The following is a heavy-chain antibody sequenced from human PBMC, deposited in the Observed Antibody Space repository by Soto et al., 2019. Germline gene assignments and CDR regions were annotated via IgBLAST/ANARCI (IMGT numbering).Heavy chain of an antibody. J-gene: IGHJ4*02. D-gene: IGHD5-18*01. V-gene: IGHV3-23*01. CDR1: GFTFRTFA. CDR2: ISGRGDT. Sequence: EVQLLESGGGSIQPGGSLRLSGAASGFTFRTFAMSWVRQSPGTGLGWVAAISGRGDTYYADSVEGRFSISRDNSKNTLYLEMSSLRGEDTAVYYCAKENSGNSYGLEVEYWGQGTLVTVSS. CDR3: AKENSGNSYGLEVEY.